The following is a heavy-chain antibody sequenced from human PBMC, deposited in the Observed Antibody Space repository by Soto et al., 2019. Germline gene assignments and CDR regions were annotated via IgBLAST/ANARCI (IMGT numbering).Heavy chain of an antibody. CDR3: ARGDIVLVPASEGNWFDP. CDR2: INPDAGAT. J-gene: IGHJ5*02. Sequence: QVQLVQSGAEVKKPGASVTLSCKASAYSFTTYHIHWVRQAPGQGLEWMGLINPDAGATNYAQRFQARLRLTRATSTSTVYMELRSLRFDDTAVYYCARGDIVLVPASEGNWFDPWGQGTLVTVSS. V-gene: IGHV1-46*01. D-gene: IGHD2-2*01. CDR1: AYSFTTYH.